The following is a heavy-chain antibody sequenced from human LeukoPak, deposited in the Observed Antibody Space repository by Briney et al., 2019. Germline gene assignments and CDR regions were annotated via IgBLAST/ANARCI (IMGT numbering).Heavy chain of an antibody. V-gene: IGHV3-21*01. CDR3: ARDTTTTGHFDY. D-gene: IGHD1-1*01. J-gene: IGHJ4*02. CDR2: ISSSSSYI. CDR1: GFTFSSYS. Sequence: PGGSLRLSCAASGFTFSSYSMNWVRQAPGKGLEWVSSISSSSSYIYYADSVKGRFTISRDNAKSSLYLQMNSLRAEDTAVYYCARDTTTTGHFDYWGQGTLVTVSS.